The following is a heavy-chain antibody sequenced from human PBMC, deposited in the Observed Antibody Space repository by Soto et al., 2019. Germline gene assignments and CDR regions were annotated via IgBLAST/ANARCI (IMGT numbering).Heavy chain of an antibody. Sequence: PGGSLKLSCAASGFTFSSYAMHWVRQAPGKGLEWVAVISYDGSNKYYADSVKGRFTISRDNSKNTLYFQMNSLRVEDTAIYYCAKRYESGGCRGGSFDFWGPGTLVTVS. J-gene: IGHJ4*01. CDR2: ISYDGSNK. CDR1: GFTFSSYA. CDR3: AKRYESGGCRGGSFDF. D-gene: IGHD3-22*01. V-gene: IGHV3-30-3*02.